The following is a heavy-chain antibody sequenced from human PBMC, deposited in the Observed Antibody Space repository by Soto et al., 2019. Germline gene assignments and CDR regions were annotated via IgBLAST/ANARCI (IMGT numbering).Heavy chain of an antibody. Sequence: EEQLLESGGGLVQPGGSLRLSCAAPGFPLRNYAMSWVRQAPGKGLEWVSAINANALSIYYADSVKGRFTISRDNSKNXQYLKMSSLRAEDTAIYYCAREMAAITGLGGHFDLWGRGTLVSVS. V-gene: IGHV3-23*01. J-gene: IGHJ2*01. CDR2: INANALSI. CDR3: AREMAAITGLGGHFDL. D-gene: IGHD3-10*01. CDR1: GFPLRNYA.